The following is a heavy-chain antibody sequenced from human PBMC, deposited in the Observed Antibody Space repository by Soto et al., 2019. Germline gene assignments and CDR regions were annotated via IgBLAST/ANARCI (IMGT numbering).Heavy chain of an antibody. CDR3: ARVKYYYDSSGYYHFGY. CDR2: IIPIFGTA. Sequence: SVKVSCKASGGTFSSYAISWVRQAPGQGLEWMGGIIPIFGTANYAQKFQGRVTITADESTSTAYMELSSLRSEDTAVYYCARVKYYYDSSGYYHFGYWGRGTLVTVSS. D-gene: IGHD3-22*01. V-gene: IGHV1-69*13. CDR1: GGTFSSYA. J-gene: IGHJ4*02.